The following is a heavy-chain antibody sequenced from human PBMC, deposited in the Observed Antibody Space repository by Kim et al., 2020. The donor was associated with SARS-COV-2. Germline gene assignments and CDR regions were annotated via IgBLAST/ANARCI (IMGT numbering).Heavy chain of an antibody. CDR1: GYTFTSYA. D-gene: IGHD4-17*01. V-gene: IGHV1-3*01. Sequence: ASVKVSCKASGYTFTSYAMHWVRQAPGQRLEWMGWINAGNGNTKYSQKFQGRVTITRDTSASTAYMELSSLRSEDTAVYYCARGSTVTTRAVDPWGQGTLVTVSS. CDR3: ARGSTVTTRAVDP. CDR2: INAGNGNT. J-gene: IGHJ5*02.